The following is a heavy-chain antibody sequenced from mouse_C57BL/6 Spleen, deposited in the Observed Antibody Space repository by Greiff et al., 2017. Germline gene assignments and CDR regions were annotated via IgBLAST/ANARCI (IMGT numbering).Heavy chain of an antibody. CDR2: ISYDGRN. CDR1: GYSITSGYY. CDR3: ARDHYYYGSRGYFDY. Sequence: EVQLQESGPGLVKPSQSLSLTCSVTGYSITSGYYWNWIRQFPGNKLEWMGYISYDGRNNYNPSLKNRISITRDTSKNQFFLKLNSVTTEDTATYYCARDHYYYGSRGYFDYWGQGTTLTVSS. J-gene: IGHJ2*01. V-gene: IGHV3-6*01. D-gene: IGHD1-1*01.